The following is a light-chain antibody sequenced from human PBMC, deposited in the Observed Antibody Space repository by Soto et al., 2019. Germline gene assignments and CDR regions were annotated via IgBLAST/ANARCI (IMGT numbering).Light chain of an antibody. CDR1: SSDVGNYNL. Sequence: QSALTQPASVSGSPGQSITISCTGTSSDVGNYNLVSWYQQHPGKAPKFMIYVGSKRPSGVSNRFSGSKSGNMASLTISGLQAEDEADYYCCAFTSSGTWVFGVGTQLTVL. J-gene: IGLJ3*02. V-gene: IGLV2-23*01. CDR2: VGS. CDR3: CAFTSSGTWV.